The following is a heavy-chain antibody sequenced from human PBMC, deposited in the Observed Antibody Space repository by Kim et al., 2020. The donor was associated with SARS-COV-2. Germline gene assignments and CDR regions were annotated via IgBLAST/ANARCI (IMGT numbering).Heavy chain of an antibody. Sequence: GGSLRLSCAASGFTFSSYGMHWVRQAPGKGLEWVAVISYDGSNKYYADSVKGRFTISRDNSKNTLYLQMNSLRAEDTAVYYCAKDVKLDRGYSSSWYSHYYGMDVWGQGTTVTVSS. CDR2: ISYDGSNK. D-gene: IGHD6-13*01. V-gene: IGHV3-30*18. J-gene: IGHJ6*02. CDR1: GFTFSSYG. CDR3: AKDVKLDRGYSSSWYSHYYGMDV.